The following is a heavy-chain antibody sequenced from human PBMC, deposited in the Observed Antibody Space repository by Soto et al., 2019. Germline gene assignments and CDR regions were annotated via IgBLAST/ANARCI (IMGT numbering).Heavy chain of an antibody. D-gene: IGHD6-13*01. CDR3: AKDHYSSSSAVDY. CDR1: GFTFDDYA. J-gene: IGHJ4*02. V-gene: IGHV3-9*01. Sequence: EVQLVESGGGLVQPGRSLRLSCAASGFTFDDYAMHWVRQAPGKGLEWVSGISWNSGSIGYADSVKGRFTISRDNDKNSLYLQMNSLRAEDTALYYCAKDHYSSSSAVDYWGQGTLVTVSS. CDR2: ISWNSGSI.